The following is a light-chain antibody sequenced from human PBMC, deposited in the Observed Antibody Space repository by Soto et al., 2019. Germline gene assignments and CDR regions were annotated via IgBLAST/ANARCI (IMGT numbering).Light chain of an antibody. CDR3: QPYSFSPPT. V-gene: IGKV1-5*03. Sequence: DIQMTQSPSTLSASVGDRVTIICRASQSVNNWLAWYQQKPGKVPNLLISKVSTLEGGVPARFSGSGSGTEFTLTISSLQPDDTGTYYSQPYSFSPPTLGHRTKVDIK. CDR1: QSVNNW. CDR2: KVS. J-gene: IGKJ1*01.